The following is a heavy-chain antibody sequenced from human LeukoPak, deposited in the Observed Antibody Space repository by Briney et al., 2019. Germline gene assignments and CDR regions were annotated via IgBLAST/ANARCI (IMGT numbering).Heavy chain of an antibody. CDR2: INEDGSEK. CDR3: ATYRGLDF. CDR1: GFTFSNAW. D-gene: IGHD2-21*01. Sequence: PGGSLRLSCAASGFTFSNAWMSWVRQAPGKGLEWVANINEDGSEKNFVDSVKGRFTISRDNAKNSLYLQMDSLRADDTAVYYCATYRGLDFGGQGTLVTVSS. J-gene: IGHJ4*02. V-gene: IGHV3-7*01.